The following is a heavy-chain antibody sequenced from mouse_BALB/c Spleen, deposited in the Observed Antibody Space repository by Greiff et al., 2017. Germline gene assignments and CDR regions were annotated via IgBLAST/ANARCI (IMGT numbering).Heavy chain of an antibody. D-gene: IGHD2-4*01. CDR1: GFSLTSYG. V-gene: IGHV2-9*02. Sequence: VQRVESGPGLVAPSQSLSITCTVSGFSLTSYGVHWVRQPPGKGLEWLGVIWAGGSTNYNSALMSRLSISKDNSKSQVFLKMNSLQTDDTAMYYCASMIIYAMDYWGQGTSVTVSS. J-gene: IGHJ4*01. CDR2: IWAGGST. CDR3: ASMIIYAMDY.